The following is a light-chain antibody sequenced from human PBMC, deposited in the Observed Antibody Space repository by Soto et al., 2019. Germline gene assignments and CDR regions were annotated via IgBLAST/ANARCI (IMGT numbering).Light chain of an antibody. CDR2: SND. CDR1: SSNIGSNT. J-gene: IGLJ3*02. CDR3: AAWDDSLNGPL. Sequence: QLVLTQPPSASGTPGQRVTISCSGSSSNIGSNTVNWYQQPPGKAPKLLIYSNDQRPSGVPDRYSGSKSGTSASLAVSGLQSEDEADYYCAAWDDSLNGPLFGGGTKLTVL. V-gene: IGLV1-44*01.